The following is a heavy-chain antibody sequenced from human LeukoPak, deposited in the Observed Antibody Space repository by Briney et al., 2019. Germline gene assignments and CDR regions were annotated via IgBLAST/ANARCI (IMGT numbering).Heavy chain of an antibody. CDR3: ARGPRRDAYKRRGPGLDY. Sequence: SETLSLTCAVYGGSFSGYYWSWLRQPPGKGLEWIGEINHSGSTNYNPSLKSRVTISVDTSKNQFSLKLSSVTAADTAVYYRARGPRRDAYKRRGPGLDYWGQGTLVTVSS. J-gene: IGHJ4*02. D-gene: IGHD5-24*01. V-gene: IGHV4-34*01. CDR1: GGSFSGYY. CDR2: INHSGST.